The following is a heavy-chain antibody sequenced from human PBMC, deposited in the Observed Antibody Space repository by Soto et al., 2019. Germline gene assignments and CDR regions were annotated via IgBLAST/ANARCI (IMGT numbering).Heavy chain of an antibody. Sequence: ASVKVSCKASGYTFTSYDINWVRQATGQGLEWMGWMNPNRSNTGYAQKIQGRVTMTRNTSISTAYKELSSLKSEDTAVYYCARRGYSSSWYYYYYYGMDVWGQ. CDR1: GYTFTSYD. V-gene: IGHV1-8*01. CDR2: MNPNRSNT. D-gene: IGHD6-13*01. CDR3: ARRGYSSSWYYYYYYGMDV. J-gene: IGHJ6*02.